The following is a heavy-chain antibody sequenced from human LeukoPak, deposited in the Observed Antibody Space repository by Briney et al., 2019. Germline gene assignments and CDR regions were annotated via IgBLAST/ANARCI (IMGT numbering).Heavy chain of an antibody. CDR3: ARGYCSSTSCYPIDY. D-gene: IGHD2-2*01. CDR1: GYTFTGYY. V-gene: IGHV1-2*02. J-gene: IGHJ4*02. Sequence: ALVKVSCKASGYTFTGYYMHWVRQAPGQGLEWMGWINPNSGGTNYAQKFQGRVTMTRDTSISTAYMELSRLRSDDTAVYYCARGYCSSTSCYPIDYWGQGTLVTVSS. CDR2: INPNSGGT.